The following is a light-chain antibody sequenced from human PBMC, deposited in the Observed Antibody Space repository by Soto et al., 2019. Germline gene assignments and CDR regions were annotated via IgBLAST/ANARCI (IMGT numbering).Light chain of an antibody. CDR3: QQYGSSSLT. J-gene: IGKJ4*01. CDR2: GAS. Sequence: EIVLTQSPGTLSLSPGERATLSCRTSQSVSSGYLAWYQQKPGQAPRLLIYGASSRATGIPDRFSGSGSGTDFTLTISRLEPAEFAVYYCQQYGSSSLTFGGGTQVEIK. V-gene: IGKV3-20*01. CDR1: QSVSSGY.